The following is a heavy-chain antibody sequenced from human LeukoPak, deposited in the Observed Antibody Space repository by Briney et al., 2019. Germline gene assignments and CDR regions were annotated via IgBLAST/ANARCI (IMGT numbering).Heavy chain of an antibody. CDR1: GFTFSSYA. CDR2: ISGSGGST. D-gene: IGHD3-10*01. CDR3: ARERLVRGVIGPSSEFDY. V-gene: IGHV3-23*01. J-gene: IGHJ4*02. Sequence: GGSLRLSCAASGFTFSSYAMSWVRQAPGKGLEWVSAISGSGGSTYYADSVKGRFTISRDNSKNTLYLQMNSLRAEDTAVYYCARERLVRGVIGPSSEFDYWGQGTLVTVSS.